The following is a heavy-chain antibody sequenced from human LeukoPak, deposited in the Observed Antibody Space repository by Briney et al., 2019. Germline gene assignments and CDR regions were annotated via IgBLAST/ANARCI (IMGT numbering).Heavy chain of an antibody. D-gene: IGHD3-10*01. V-gene: IGHV3-30-3*01. J-gene: IGHJ4*02. CDR2: ISYDGSNK. CDR1: GFTFSSYA. CDR3: AKDLGTMVRGADY. Sequence: GGSLRLSCAASGFTFSSYAMHWVRQAPGKGLEWVAVISYDGSNKYYADSVKGRFTISRDNSKNTLYLQMNSLRAEDTAVYYCAKDLGTMVRGADYWGQGTLVTVSS.